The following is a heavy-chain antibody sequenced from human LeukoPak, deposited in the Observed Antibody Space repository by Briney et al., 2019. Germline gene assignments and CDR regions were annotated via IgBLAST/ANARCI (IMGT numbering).Heavy chain of an antibody. J-gene: IGHJ4*02. CDR1: RFTFRVSY. D-gene: IGHD6-13*01. V-gene: IGHV3-11*05. CDR3: AREDGYSSSWYSDY. Sequence: GGSLRLSRAPPRFTFRVSYMSWSSQTPGEGRWCGSDIFSTSIYTNSAHTVRGRFTISRDNAKNSLYLQMNSPRAEDTAVYYCAREDGYSSSWYSDYWGQGTLVTVSS. CDR2: IFSTSIYT.